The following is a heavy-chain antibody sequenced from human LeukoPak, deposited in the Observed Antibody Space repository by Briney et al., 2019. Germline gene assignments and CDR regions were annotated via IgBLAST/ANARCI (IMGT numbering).Heavy chain of an antibody. CDR2: ISGSGGST. CDR1: GFTFSSYA. V-gene: IGHV3-23*01. J-gene: IGHJ5*02. D-gene: IGHD2-21*02. CDR3: ANSYCGGDCYLP. Sequence: GGSLRLSCAASGFTFSSYAMSWVRQAPGKGLEWVSAISGSGGSTDYAASVKGRFTISRDNSTNTLYLQMNSLRVEDTAVYYCANSYCGGDCYLPWGQGTLVTVSS.